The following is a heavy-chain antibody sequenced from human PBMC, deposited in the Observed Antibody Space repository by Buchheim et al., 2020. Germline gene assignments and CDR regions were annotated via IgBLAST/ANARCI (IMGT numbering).Heavy chain of an antibody. V-gene: IGHV4-39*01. CDR2: AYYTGTP. Sequence: QLQLQESGPGLVKPSETLSLTCFVSGDSIGSSSYYWGWVRQSPGKGLEWIAIAYYTGTPFYNPSLTSRATISIETSKSQFSLKMNSVTAADTAVYYCASGTILWFRTIDFWGQGAL. D-gene: IGHD3-10*01. CDR3: ASGTILWFRTIDF. CDR1: GDSIGSSSYY. J-gene: IGHJ4*02.